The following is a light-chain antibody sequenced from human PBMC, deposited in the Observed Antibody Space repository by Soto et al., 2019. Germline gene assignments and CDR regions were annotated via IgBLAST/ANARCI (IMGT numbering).Light chain of an antibody. CDR1: EDITNS. J-gene: IGKJ5*01. V-gene: IGKV1-33*01. Sequence: DIQMTQCPSSLTASVGDRVTITCQAREDITNSLNWYQQKPGKAPKFLIYDASNLETGVPSRFSGSGSGTNFTFTIGSLQPQYIANFATYYCQRYAILLLFGQGTRLVIK. CDR3: QRYAILLL. CDR2: DAS.